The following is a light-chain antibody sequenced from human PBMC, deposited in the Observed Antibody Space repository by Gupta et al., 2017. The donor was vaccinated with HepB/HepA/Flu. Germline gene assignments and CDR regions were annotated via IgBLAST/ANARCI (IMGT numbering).Light chain of an antibody. Sequence: QSVLTQPPSVSAAPGQKVTISCSGSSSNIGNNYVSWYQQLPGTAPKLLIYENNKRPSGIPDRFSGSKSGTSATLGSTGLQTGDEADYYCGTWDTSLSAVVFGGGTKLTVL. V-gene: IGLV1-51*02. CDR1: SSNIGNNY. J-gene: IGLJ2*01. CDR3: GTWDTSLSAVV. CDR2: ENN.